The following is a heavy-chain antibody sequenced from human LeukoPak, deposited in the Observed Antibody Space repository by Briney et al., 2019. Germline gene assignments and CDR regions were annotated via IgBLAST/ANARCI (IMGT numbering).Heavy chain of an antibody. J-gene: IGHJ4*02. Sequence: GESLQISCKGSGYSFTSYWIGWVRQMPGKGLEWMGIIYPGDSDTRYSPSFQGQVTISADKSISTAYLQWSSLKASDTAMYYCAVTLTYYYDSSGSIDYWGQGTLVTVSS. D-gene: IGHD3-22*01. CDR3: AVTLTYYYDSSGSIDY. CDR2: IYPGDSDT. V-gene: IGHV5-51*01. CDR1: GYSFTSYW.